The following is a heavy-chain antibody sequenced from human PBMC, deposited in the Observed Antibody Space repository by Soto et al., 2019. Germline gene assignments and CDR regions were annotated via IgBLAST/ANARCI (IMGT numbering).Heavy chain of an antibody. D-gene: IGHD1-26*01. CDR1: GFTFSNYG. CDR2: ISDDGDKR. J-gene: IGHJ4*02. V-gene: IGHV3-30*18. Sequence: GSLRLSCVGSGFTFSNYGMHWVRQPPCKGLEWAALISDDGDKRYYADSVRGRLIISRDNSKDTLYLQMNSLGPDDTAVYFCAKARVRIVGANSFDYWGQGTPVTVSS. CDR3: AKARVRIVGANSFDY.